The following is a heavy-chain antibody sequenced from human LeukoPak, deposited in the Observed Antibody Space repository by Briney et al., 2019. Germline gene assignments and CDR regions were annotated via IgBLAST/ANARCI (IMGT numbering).Heavy chain of an antibody. CDR3: ARGLRYYDSSGYYSEADAFDI. J-gene: IGHJ3*02. D-gene: IGHD3-22*01. CDR2: MNPNSGNT. Sequence: GASVSVSFKSSVYTFTNYDINWVRQAAGQGREWMGWMNPNSGNTGYAQKVQGRLTMTRTTSISTAYLELSSLTSEDTAVYYCARGLRYYDSSGYYSEADAFDIWGQGTMVTVSS. V-gene: IGHV1-8*01. CDR1: VYTFTNYD.